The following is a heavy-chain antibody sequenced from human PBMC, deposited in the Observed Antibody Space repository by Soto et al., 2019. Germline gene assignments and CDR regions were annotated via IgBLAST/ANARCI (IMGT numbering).Heavy chain of an antibody. V-gene: IGHV3-53*04. CDR2: IYSGGGA. Sequence: EVQLVESGGGLVQPGGSLRLSCATSGFIVSINYMSWVRQAPGKGLEWVSVIYSGGGAYYADSVKGRFTISRHNSKNTLYLQMNSLRAEDTAFYYCASGSTSGRHYWGQGTQVTVSS. CDR1: GFIVSINY. D-gene: IGHD2-2*01. CDR3: ASGSTSGRHY. J-gene: IGHJ4*02.